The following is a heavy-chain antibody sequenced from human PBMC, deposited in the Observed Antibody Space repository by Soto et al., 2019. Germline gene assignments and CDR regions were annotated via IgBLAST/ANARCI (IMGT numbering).Heavy chain of an antibody. V-gene: IGHV1-46*01. CDR1: GYTFTSYY. CDR3: ARGLIYDSSGYYFDY. Sequence: QVQLVQSGAEVKKPGASLKVSCKASGYTFTSYYMHWVRQAPGQGLEWVGIINPSGGSTMYAQKFQGRVTMTRDTSTSTVYMEMSSLRSEDTAVYYCARGLIYDSSGYYFDYWGQGTLVTVSS. J-gene: IGHJ4*02. CDR2: INPSGGST. D-gene: IGHD3-22*01.